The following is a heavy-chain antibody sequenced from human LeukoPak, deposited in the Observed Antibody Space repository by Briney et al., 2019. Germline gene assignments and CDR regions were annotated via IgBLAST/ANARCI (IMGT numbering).Heavy chain of an antibody. D-gene: IGHD3-3*01. CDR1: GGSISSYY. CDR3: ARVGVGMTYNWFDP. V-gene: IGHV4-59*01. J-gene: IGHJ5*02. Sequence: SETLSLTCTVSGGSISSYYWSWIRQPPGKGLEWIGYIYYSGSTNYNPSLKSRVTISVDTSKNQFSLKLSSVTAADTAVYYCARVGVGMTYNWFDPWGQGTLVTVSS. CDR2: IYYSGST.